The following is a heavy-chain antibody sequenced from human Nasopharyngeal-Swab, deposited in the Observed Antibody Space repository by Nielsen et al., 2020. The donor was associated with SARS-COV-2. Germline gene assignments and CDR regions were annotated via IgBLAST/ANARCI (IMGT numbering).Heavy chain of an antibody. CDR1: GYTFTSDG. V-gene: IGHV1-18*01. CDR2: ISAYNGNT. Sequence: ASVKVSCKASGYTFTSDGISWVRQAPGQGLEWMVWISAYNGNTNYAQKLEGRVTMTTDTSTSTAYMELRSLRSDDTAVYYCARDRKDYFDYWGQGTLVTVSS. CDR3: ARDRKDYFDY. J-gene: IGHJ4*02.